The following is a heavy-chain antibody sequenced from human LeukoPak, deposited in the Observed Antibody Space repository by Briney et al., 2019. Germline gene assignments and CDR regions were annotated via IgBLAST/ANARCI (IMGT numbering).Heavy chain of an antibody. CDR1: GGTFSSYA. CDR2: IIPIFGTA. V-gene: IGHV1-69*13. CDR3: ARDFGDYNPPYYYYYGMDV. D-gene: IGHD4-17*01. Sequence: GASVKVSCKASGGTFSSYAISWVQQAPGQGLEWMGGIIPIFGTANYAQKFQGRVTITADESTSTAYMELSSLRSEDTAVYYCARDFGDYNPPYYYYYGMDVWGQGTTVTVSS. J-gene: IGHJ6*02.